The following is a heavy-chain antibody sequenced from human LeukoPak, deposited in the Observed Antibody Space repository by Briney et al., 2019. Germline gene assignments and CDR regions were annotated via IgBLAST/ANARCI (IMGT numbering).Heavy chain of an antibody. J-gene: IGHJ5*02. CDR1: GYSISSDYY. Sequence: SETLSLTCAVSGYSISSDYYWGWIRQPPGKGLKWIGNIYHNGSTYYNPSLKSRVTISVDTSKNQFSLKLNSVTAADTAVYYCARQYRLLGDSFDPWGQGTLVTVSS. D-gene: IGHD3-16*01. CDR3: ARQYRLLGDSFDP. V-gene: IGHV4-38-2*01. CDR2: IYHNGST.